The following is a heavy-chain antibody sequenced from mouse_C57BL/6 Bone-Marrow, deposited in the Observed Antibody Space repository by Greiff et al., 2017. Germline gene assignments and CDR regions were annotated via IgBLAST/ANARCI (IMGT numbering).Heavy chain of an antibody. J-gene: IGHJ3*01. V-gene: IGHV14-2*01. D-gene: IGHD2-4*01. CDR2: IDPEDGET. CDR1: GFNIKDYY. CDR3: ARGDYDSFAY. Sequence: EVQLQESGAELVKPGASVKLSCTASGFNIKDYYMHWVKQRTEQGLEWIGRIDPEDGETKSAPQFQGKATITADTSSNTAYLQLSSLTSEDTAVYYSARGDYDSFAYWGQGTLVTVSA.